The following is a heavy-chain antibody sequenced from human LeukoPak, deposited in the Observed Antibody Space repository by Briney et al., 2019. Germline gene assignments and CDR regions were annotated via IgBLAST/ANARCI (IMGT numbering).Heavy chain of an antibody. CDR1: GFTFSSRDW. Sequence: GGSLRLSCVASGFTFSSRDWMTWVRQAPGKGLEWVSYISSSGSTIYYADSVKGRFTTSRDNAKNSLYLQMNSLRAEDTAVYYCARESLTGYYKYYYYMDVWGKGTTVTISS. J-gene: IGHJ6*03. V-gene: IGHV3-48*03. D-gene: IGHD3-9*01. CDR3: ARESLTGYYKYYYYMDV. CDR2: ISSSGSTI.